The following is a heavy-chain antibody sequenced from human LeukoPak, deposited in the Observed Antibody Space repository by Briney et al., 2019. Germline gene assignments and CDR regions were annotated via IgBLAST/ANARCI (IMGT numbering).Heavy chain of an antibody. Sequence: ASVKVSCKASGYTFTSYDINWVRQATGQGLEWMGWMNPNSGNTGYAQQFQGRVTMTRNTSISTAYMELSSLRSEDTAVYYCARVRYDDYGDYGNFDYWGQGTLVTVSS. J-gene: IGHJ4*02. D-gene: IGHD4-17*01. CDR1: GYTFTSYD. V-gene: IGHV1-8*01. CDR2: MNPNSGNT. CDR3: ARVRYDDYGDYGNFDY.